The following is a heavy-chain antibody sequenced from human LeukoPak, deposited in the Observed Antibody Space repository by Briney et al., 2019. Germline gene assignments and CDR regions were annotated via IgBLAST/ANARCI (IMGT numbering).Heavy chain of an antibody. J-gene: IGHJ4*02. CDR3: ARGIKWELPDY. Sequence: SETLSLTCTVSGGSISSYYWSWIRQPPGKGLGWIGYIYYSGSTNYNPSLKSRVTISVDTSKNQFSLKLSSVTAADTAVYYCARGIKWELPDYWGQGTLVTVSS. CDR2: IYYSGST. D-gene: IGHD1-26*01. V-gene: IGHV4-59*01. CDR1: GGSISSYY.